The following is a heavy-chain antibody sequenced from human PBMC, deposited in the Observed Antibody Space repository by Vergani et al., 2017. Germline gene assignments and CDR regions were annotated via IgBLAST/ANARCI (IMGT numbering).Heavy chain of an antibody. CDR3: ATSAAAGTDYYYYGMDV. J-gene: IGHJ6*02. Sequence: EVQLLESGGGLVQPGGSLRLSCAASGFTFSSYAMSWVRQAPGKGLEWVSAISGSGGSKYYADSVKGRFTISRDNSKNTLYLQMNSLRAEDTAVYYCATSAAAGTDYYYYGMDVWGQGTTVTVSS. CDR2: ISGSGGSK. CDR1: GFTFSSYA. D-gene: IGHD6-13*01. V-gene: IGHV3-23*01.